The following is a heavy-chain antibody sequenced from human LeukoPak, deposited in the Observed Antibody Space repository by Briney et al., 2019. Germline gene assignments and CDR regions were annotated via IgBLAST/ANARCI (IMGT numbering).Heavy chain of an antibody. Sequence: GGSLRLSCAASGFTFSSYGMHWVRQAPGKGLEWVAVISYDGSNKYYADSVKGRFTISRDNAKNTLYLQMNSLRAEDTAVYYCASNTNTAMAPGAFDIWGQGTMVTVSS. CDR1: GFTFSSYG. J-gene: IGHJ3*02. CDR3: ASNTNTAMAPGAFDI. V-gene: IGHV3-30*03. CDR2: ISYDGSNK. D-gene: IGHD5-18*01.